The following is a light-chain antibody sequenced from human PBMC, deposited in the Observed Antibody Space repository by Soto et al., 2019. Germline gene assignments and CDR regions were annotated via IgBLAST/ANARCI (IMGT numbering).Light chain of an antibody. Sequence: QSVLTQPASVSGSPGQSITISCTGTSSDIGDYDYVSWYQHLPGKAPKLLIFGVTHRPSGVSDRFSGSKSVNTASLTISGVRTEDEADYYCCSYTDIALDVVFGGGTKLTVL. CDR1: SSDIGDYDY. CDR3: CSYTDIALDVV. J-gene: IGLJ2*01. V-gene: IGLV2-14*01. CDR2: GVT.